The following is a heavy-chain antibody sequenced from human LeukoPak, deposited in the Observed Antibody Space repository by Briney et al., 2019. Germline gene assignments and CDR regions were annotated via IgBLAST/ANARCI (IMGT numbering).Heavy chain of an antibody. Sequence: GASVKVSCKASGYMFTDYYMHWVRQAPGQGLEWMGWIDPNSGGTKSAQKFQGRVTMTRDTSISTAYMELSRLRSDDTAVYYCARILLERRGWSGNWFDPWGQGTLVTVSS. CDR2: IDPNSGGT. CDR3: ARILLERRGWSGNWFDP. J-gene: IGHJ5*02. V-gene: IGHV1-2*02. D-gene: IGHD1-1*01. CDR1: GYMFTDYY.